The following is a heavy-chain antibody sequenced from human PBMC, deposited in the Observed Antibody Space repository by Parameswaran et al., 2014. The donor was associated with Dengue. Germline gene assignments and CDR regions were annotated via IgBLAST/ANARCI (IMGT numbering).Heavy chain of an antibody. V-gene: IGHV3-30-3*01. D-gene: IGHD4-23*01. Sequence: VRQMPGKGLEWVAVISYDGSNKYYADSVKGRFTISRDNSKNTLYLQMNSLRAEDTAVYYCARVHNSLAVLLGAFDIWGQGTMVTVSS. CDR2: ISYDGSNK. CDR3: ARVHNSLAVLLGAFDI. J-gene: IGHJ3*02.